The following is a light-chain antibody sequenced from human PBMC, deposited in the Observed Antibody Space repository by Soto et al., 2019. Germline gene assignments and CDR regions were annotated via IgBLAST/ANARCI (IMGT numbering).Light chain of an antibody. J-gene: IGKJ4*01. CDR1: QSINRH. V-gene: IGKV3-11*01. Sequence: EIVLTQSPATLSLSPGERATLSCRASQSINRHLAWYRQKPGQAPRLLIYDASNRATGIPARFSGSGSGTDFTLTMRILEPADFGVYYCQQSSNWPPVTFGGGTKVEIK. CDR2: DAS. CDR3: QQSSNWPPVT.